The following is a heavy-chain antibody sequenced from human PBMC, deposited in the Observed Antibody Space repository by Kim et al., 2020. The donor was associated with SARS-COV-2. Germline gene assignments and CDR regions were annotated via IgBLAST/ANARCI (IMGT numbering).Heavy chain of an antibody. V-gene: IGHV3-7*01. J-gene: IGHJ4*02. CDR3: ARDLGASGGLDF. CDR1: EFTFNSYW. CDR2: VNQDGREK. Sequence: GGSLRLSCEAFEFTFNSYWMNWVRQAPGKGPEWVANVNQDGREKHYVDSVKGRFTISRDNARNSLYLQMSSLRADDTAIYYCARDLGASGGLDFWGPGTLVSVSS. D-gene: IGHD3-16*01.